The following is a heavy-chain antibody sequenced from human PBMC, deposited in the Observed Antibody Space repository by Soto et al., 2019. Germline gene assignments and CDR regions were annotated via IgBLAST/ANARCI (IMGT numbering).Heavy chain of an antibody. CDR3: AKMETTMALDY. J-gene: IGHJ4*02. CDR1: GYTFSGYY. Sequence: QVPLVQSGAEVKKPGASVKVSCMASGYTFSGYYMHWVRQAPGQGLERLGWINPNSGDTKYAQKFQDRVTMTRDTSISTSYMELTRLRSDDTAVYYCAKMETTMALDYWGQGTLVTVSS. CDR2: INPNSGDT. V-gene: IGHV1-2*02. D-gene: IGHD5-18*01.